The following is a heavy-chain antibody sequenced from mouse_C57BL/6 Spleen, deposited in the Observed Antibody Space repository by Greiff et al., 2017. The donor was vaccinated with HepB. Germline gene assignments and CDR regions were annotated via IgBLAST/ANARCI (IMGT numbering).Heavy chain of an antibody. CDR1: GYTFTDYY. Sequence: QVQLQQSGAELVRPGASVKLSCKASGYTFTDYYINWVKQRPGQGLEWIARIYPGSGNTYYNEKFKGKATLTAEKSSSTAYMQLSSLTSEDSAVYFCARGRHLYDGFAYWGQGTLVTVSA. J-gene: IGHJ3*01. CDR2: IYPGSGNT. CDR3: ARGRHLYDGFAY. V-gene: IGHV1-76*01. D-gene: IGHD2-12*01.